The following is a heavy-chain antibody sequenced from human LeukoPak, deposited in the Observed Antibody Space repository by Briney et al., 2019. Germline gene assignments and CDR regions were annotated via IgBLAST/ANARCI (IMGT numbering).Heavy chain of an antibody. V-gene: IGHV3-7*05. Sequence: GGSLRLSCAASGLTLSSYWMSWFRPAPGEGLEWVANIKQDGSEKYYMHSVKGRFTISRDNAENSLFLQLNSLRAEDTAVYYCARELSSGADCWGQGTLVTVSS. D-gene: IGHD3-22*01. CDR2: IKQDGSEK. CDR3: ARELSSGADC. CDR1: GLTLSSYW. J-gene: IGHJ4*02.